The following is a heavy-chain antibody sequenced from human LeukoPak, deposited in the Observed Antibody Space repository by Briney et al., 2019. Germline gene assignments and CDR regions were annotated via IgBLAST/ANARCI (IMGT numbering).Heavy chain of an antibody. J-gene: IGHJ6*03. V-gene: IGHV4-4*07. CDR3: ARDRDYYYMDV. CDR2: IYTSGRT. CDR1: GDSLSNYY. Sequence: SENLSLTCTVSGDSLSNYYWSWIRQPAGKGLEWIGRIYTSGRTNYNPSLESRLTMSVDTSKNLFSLRLSSVTAADTAVYYCARDRDYYYMDVWGKGTTVTVSS.